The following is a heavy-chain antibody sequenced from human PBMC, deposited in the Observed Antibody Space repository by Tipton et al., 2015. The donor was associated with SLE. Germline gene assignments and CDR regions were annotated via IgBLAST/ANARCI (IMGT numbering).Heavy chain of an antibody. CDR1: GGSIRGSSFY. V-gene: IGHV4-39*01. J-gene: IGHJ5*02. CDR2: VYYTGTA. D-gene: IGHD2-15*01. CDR3: ARHSGHCLAGSCSFNWFDP. Sequence: LRLSCTVSGGSIRGSSFYWGWMRQSPGKGLEWIGSVYYTGTAYCNPSLKSRPSISVDTSKNDFSQKLTSVTALDTAVYYCARHSGHCLAGSCSFNWFDPWGPGILVTVSS.